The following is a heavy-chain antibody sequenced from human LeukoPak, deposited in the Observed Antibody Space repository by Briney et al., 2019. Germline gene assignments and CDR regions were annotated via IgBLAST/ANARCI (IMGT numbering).Heavy chain of an antibody. CDR3: ARGSRELYYFDY. D-gene: IGHD1-7*01. CDR2: SYYSGST. V-gene: IGHV4-59*01. CDR1: GGSISSYY. Sequence: SETLSLTCTVSGGSISSYYWSWIRQPPGKGLEWIGYSYYSGSTKYNPSLKSRVTISVDASKTQFSLKPNSVTAADTAVYYCARGSRELYYFDYWGQGTLVTVSS. J-gene: IGHJ4*02.